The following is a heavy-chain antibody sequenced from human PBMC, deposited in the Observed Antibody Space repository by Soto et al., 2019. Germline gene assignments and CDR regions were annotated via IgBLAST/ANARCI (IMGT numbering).Heavy chain of an antibody. Sequence: QVQLQESGPGLVKPSGTLSLTCAVSGGSFTSNNWWTWVRQPPGQGLEWIGAIYRTGSTNYNPSLKSRVTISLDKSENQLSLKVTSLTAADTAVYYCASRDPGTSVDYWGQGTLVTVSS. V-gene: IGHV4-4*02. CDR1: GGSFTSNNW. J-gene: IGHJ4*02. CDR3: ASRDPGTSVDY. D-gene: IGHD1-7*01. CDR2: IYRTGST.